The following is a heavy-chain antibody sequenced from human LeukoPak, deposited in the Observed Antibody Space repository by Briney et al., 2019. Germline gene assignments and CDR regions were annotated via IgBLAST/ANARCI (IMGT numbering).Heavy chain of an antibody. CDR3: XXXXXGWYVFAYAFDI. Sequence: PGGSLTLSCAASGFTFSSYAMSWVRQAPGKGLEWVSAISGSGGSTYYADSVKGRFTISRDNSKKTLYLQMNSLRGEDTAVYYRXXXXXGWYVFAYAFDIWGQGTMVTVSS. CDR1: GFTFSSYA. V-gene: IGHV3-23*01. D-gene: IGHD6-19*01. CDR2: ISGSGGST. J-gene: IGHJ3*02.